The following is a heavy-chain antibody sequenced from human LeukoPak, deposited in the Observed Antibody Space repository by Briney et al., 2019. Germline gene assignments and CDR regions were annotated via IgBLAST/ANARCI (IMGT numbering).Heavy chain of an antibody. D-gene: IGHD3-10*01. J-gene: IGHJ4*02. CDR3: AKDHSTHYYGSGTYGPRGYSDY. V-gene: IGHV3-33*06. Sequence: GGSLRLSCAASGFTFSSYGMHWVRQAPGKGLEWVALIWDDGSNNYYADSVKGRFTISRDNSKNTLYLQMNSLRAEDTAAYYCAKDHSTHYYGSGTYGPRGYSDYWGQGTLVTVSS. CDR2: IWDDGSNN. CDR1: GFTFSSYG.